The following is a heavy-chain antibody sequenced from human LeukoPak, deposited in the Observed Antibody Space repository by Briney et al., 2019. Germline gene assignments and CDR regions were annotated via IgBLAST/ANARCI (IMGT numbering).Heavy chain of an antibody. CDR3: ARGEAVAGNDH. CDR1: GFTFDDYG. V-gene: IGHV3-20*04. D-gene: IGHD6-19*01. CDR2: ISVSGHTT. Sequence: GGSLRLSCAASGFTFDDYGMSWVRQAPGQGLEWVSISVSGHTTNYADSVRGRFTISRDNAKKTLYLQMNSLRAEDTAMYYCARGEAVAGNDHWGQGALVTVSS. J-gene: IGHJ4*02.